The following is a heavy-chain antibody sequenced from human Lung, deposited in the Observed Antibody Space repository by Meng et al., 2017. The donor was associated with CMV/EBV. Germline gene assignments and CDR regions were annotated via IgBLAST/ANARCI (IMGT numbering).Heavy chain of an antibody. CDR2: TSTYNGIT. CDR1: GYTFTSYG. V-gene: IGHV1-18*01. J-gene: IGHJ5*01. CDR3: ARREGWFVS. Sequence: KVSCKASGYTFTSYGISWVRQAPGQGLEWLGWTSTYNGITNYAQNLQGRVTMTTDTSTSTAYMELRSLRHDDTAVYYCARREGWFVSWGQGTLVTVSS.